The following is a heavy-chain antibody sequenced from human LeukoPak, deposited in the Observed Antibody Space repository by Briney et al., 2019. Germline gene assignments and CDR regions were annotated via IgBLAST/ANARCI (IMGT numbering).Heavy chain of an antibody. J-gene: IGHJ6*02. CDR1: GFTLSTYG. V-gene: IGHV3-30*03. CDR3: ARDQIIVATILDYYYGMDV. CDR2: ISYDGNSK. D-gene: IGHD5-12*01. Sequence: GGSLRLSCAASGFTLSTYGMHWVRQAPVKGLEWVAMISYDGNSKQYADFVKGRFTISRDNSKNTLYLQMNSLRAEDTAVYYCARDQIIVATILDYYYGMDVWGQGTTVTVSS.